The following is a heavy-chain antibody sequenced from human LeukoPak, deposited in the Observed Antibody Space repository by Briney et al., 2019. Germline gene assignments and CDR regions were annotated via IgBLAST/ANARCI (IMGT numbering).Heavy chain of an antibody. J-gene: IGHJ6*04. V-gene: IGHV1-2*02. Sequence: EASVKVSCKASGYTFTGYYMHWVRQAPGQGLEWMGWINPNSGGTNYAQKFQGRVTMTRDTPISTAYMELSRLRSDDTAVYYCAIDIVVVPAAPTMGGMDVWGKGTTVTVSS. CDR2: INPNSGGT. D-gene: IGHD2-2*01. CDR3: AIDIVVVPAAPTMGGMDV. CDR1: GYTFTGYY.